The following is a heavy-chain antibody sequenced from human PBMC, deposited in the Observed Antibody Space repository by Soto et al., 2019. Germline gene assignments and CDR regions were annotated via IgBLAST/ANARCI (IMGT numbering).Heavy chain of an antibody. V-gene: IGHV3-30*02. CDR3: AIVRVADSPLDH. D-gene: IGHD3-10*02. Sequence: GGSLRLSCEGSGFIFSKNGMHWVRQAPGKGLEWVAFMSYDGSAKFLADSVKGRFTISRDNSKSTLFLHMSSLRAEDTAMYYCAIVRVADSPLDHWGQGTLVTVSS. CDR2: MSYDGSAK. J-gene: IGHJ4*02. CDR1: GFIFSKNG.